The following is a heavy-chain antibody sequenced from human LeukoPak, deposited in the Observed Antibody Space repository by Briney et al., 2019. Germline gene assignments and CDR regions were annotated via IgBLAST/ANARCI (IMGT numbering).Heavy chain of an antibody. Sequence: PGWSLRLSCAVSGHTFNTYWMSWVHQAPGKGLEWVANIKEDGSEKHYGDSVRGRFTISRDNAKNSLYLRMNSLRAEDTALYFCARDTYDSSGYHFYYMDVWGKGTTVTVSS. D-gene: IGHD3-22*01. CDR3: ARDTYDSSGYHFYYMDV. CDR2: IKEDGSEK. J-gene: IGHJ6*03. CDR1: GHTFNTYW. V-gene: IGHV3-7*01.